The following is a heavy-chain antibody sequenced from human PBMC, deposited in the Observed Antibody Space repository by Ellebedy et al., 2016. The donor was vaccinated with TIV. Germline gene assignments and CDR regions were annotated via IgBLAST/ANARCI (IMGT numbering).Heavy chain of an antibody. CDR3: ARHAFGISMIVADAFDI. J-gene: IGHJ3*02. D-gene: IGHD3-22*01. CDR2: IYPGNSDI. V-gene: IGHV5-51*01. Sequence: GESLKISCKGSGYSFTSYWIGWVRQMPGKGLEWMGIIYPGNSDIRYSPSFQGQVTISADKSISTAYLQWSSLKASDTAMYYCARHAFGISMIVADAFDIWGQGTMVTVSS. CDR1: GYSFTSYW.